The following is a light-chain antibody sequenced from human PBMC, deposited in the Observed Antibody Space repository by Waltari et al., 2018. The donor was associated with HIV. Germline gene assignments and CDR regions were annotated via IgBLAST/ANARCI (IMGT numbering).Light chain of an antibody. CDR3: ATWDDNVSAYV. Sequence: QSVLTQPPAASGTPGQRVTISCSGSGPNIGSNVVNWYRQFPGTAPKLLIYLNNQRPSGVPARFSGSKSGTSASLAISGLQSDDEADYFCATWDDNVSAYVFGPGTWVTVL. V-gene: IGLV1-44*01. CDR2: LNN. J-gene: IGLJ1*01. CDR1: GPNIGSNV.